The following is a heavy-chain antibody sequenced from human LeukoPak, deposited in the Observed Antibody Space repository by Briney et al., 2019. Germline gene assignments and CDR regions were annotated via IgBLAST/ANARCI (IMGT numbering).Heavy chain of an antibody. J-gene: IGHJ4*02. CDR1: GGTFSSYA. D-gene: IGHD5-18*01. Sequence: SVKVSCKASGGTFSSYAISWVRQAPGQGLEWMGGIIPIFGTANYAQKFQGRVTIAADESTSTAYMELSSLRSEDTAVYYCAREVQLWLTGYFDYWGQGTLVTVSS. V-gene: IGHV1-69*01. CDR2: IIPIFGTA. CDR3: AREVQLWLTGYFDY.